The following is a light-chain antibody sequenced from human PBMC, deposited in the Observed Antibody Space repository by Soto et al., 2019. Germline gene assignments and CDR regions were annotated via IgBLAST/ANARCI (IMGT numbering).Light chain of an antibody. CDR2: GAS. J-gene: IGKJ4*01. CDR3: QQYNSWPLV. CDR1: QSVSSK. Sequence: EIVMTQSPATLSVSPGERATLSCRASQSVSSKLPWYQQKPGQSPRLLIYGASTRATGIPARFSGSGSGTEFTLTISSLQSEDFAVYYCQQYNSWPLVFGGGTKVDIK. V-gene: IGKV3-15*01.